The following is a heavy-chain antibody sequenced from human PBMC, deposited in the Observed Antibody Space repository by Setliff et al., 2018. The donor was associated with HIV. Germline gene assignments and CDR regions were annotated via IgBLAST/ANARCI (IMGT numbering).Heavy chain of an antibody. CDR1: GGSFTSRSYY. CDR2: IFYSGIT. Sequence: SETLSLTCTVSGGSFTSRSYYWGWIRQPPGKGLEWIGSIFYSGITYYNPSLKSRVTISVYTSKNQFSLNLTSVTAADTALYYCARSKTFYDFWGGYYTHGAFKIWGLGTMVTVSS. D-gene: IGHD3-3*01. V-gene: IGHV4-39*01. J-gene: IGHJ3*02. CDR3: ARSKTFYDFWGGYYTHGAFKI.